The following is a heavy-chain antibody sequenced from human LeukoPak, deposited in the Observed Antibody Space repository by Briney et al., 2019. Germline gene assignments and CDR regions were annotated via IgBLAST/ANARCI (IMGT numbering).Heavy chain of an antibody. J-gene: IGHJ4*02. CDR2: ISYDGSSK. CDR3: ARDSRQQLSFDY. Sequence: GGSLRLSCEASGFTFSNYAMHWVRQAPGKGLEWVAVISYDGSSKYYADSVKGRFTISRDNSKNTLYLQMNSLRAEDTAVYYCARDSRQQLSFDYWGQGTLVTVSS. D-gene: IGHD6-13*01. V-gene: IGHV3-30*04. CDR1: GFTFSNYA.